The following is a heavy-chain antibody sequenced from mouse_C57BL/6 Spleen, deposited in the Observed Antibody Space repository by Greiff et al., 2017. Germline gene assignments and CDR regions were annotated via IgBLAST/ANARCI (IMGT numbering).Heavy chain of an antibody. CDR2: IYPGDGDT. V-gene: IGHV1-82*01. J-gene: IGHJ4*01. CDR3: QGMVTGG. CDR1: GYAFSSSW. Sequence: VKLVESGPELVKPGASVKISCKASGYAFSSSWMNWVKQRPGKGLEWIGRIYPGDGDTNYNGKFKGNATLTADKSSSTAYMQLSSLTSEDSAVYLWQGMVTGGWGQGTSVTVSS. D-gene: IGHD2-10*02.